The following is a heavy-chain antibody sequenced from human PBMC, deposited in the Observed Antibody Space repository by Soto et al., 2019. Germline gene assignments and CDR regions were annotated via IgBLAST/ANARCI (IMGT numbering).Heavy chain of an antibody. CDR3: ARELRYGFTMVRGVIIDWFDP. D-gene: IGHD3-10*01. V-gene: IGHV4-61*01. CDR1: GGSVSSGSYY. Sequence: SETLSLTCTVSGGSVSSGSYYWSWIRQPPGKGLEWIGYIYYSGSTNYNPSLKSRVTISVDTSKNQFSLKLSSVTAADTAVYYCARELRYGFTMVRGVIIDWFDPWGPGTLVTVSS. CDR2: IYYSGST. J-gene: IGHJ5*02.